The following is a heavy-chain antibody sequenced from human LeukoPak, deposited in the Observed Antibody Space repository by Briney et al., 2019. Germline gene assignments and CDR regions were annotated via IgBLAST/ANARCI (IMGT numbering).Heavy chain of an antibody. D-gene: IGHD1-1*01. Sequence: SVKVSCKASGGTFSSYAISWVRQAPGQGLEWMGGIIPIFGTANYAQKFQGRVTITADESTSTAYMELSRLRSDDTAVYYCARGFRSSTTGTASNWGQGTLVTVSS. CDR2: IIPIFGTA. J-gene: IGHJ4*02. V-gene: IGHV1-69*13. CDR1: GGTFSSYA. CDR3: ARGFRSSTTGTASN.